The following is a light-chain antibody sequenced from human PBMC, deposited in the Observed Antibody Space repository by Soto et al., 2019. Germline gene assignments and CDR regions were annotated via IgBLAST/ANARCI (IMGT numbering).Light chain of an antibody. V-gene: IGKV1-39*01. CDR2: AAA. CDR1: QAISTY. J-gene: IGKJ1*01. CDR3: QQSFWTPRT. Sequence: DIQMTQSPSSLSASVGDRVTITCRASQAISTYLNWYQQKPGKAPKVLIYAAATLQSGVPSRFSGSGSGTDFTLTISSLQPEDFATYYCQQSFWTPRTFGQGTKVDIK.